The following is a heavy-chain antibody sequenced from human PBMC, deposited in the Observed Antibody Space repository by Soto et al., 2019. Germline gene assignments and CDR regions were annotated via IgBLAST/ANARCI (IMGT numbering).Heavy chain of an antibody. CDR3: SRTPGDY. J-gene: IGHJ4*02. CDR2: MNPKSGKT. Sequence: GASVKVSCKTSGYTLINYDINWVRQAPGKGLEWMGLMNPKSGKTGYAQKFQGRVSMTRDTSTSTAYMELNSLRSEDTATYYCSRTPGDYWGQGTLVTVSS. D-gene: IGHD2-15*01. CDR1: GYTLINYD. V-gene: IGHV1-8*01.